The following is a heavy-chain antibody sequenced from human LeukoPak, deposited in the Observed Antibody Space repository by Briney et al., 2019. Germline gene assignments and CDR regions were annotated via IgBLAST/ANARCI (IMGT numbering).Heavy chain of an antibody. CDR1: GGSFSGYY. Sequence: SETLSLTCAVYGGSFSGYYWSWIRQPPGKGLEWIGEINHSGSTNYNPSLKSRVTISVDTSKNQFSLRLSSVTAADTAVYYCARGVTTYYDFWSGYYHNWFDPWGQGTLVTVSS. V-gene: IGHV4-34*01. CDR2: INHSGST. CDR3: ARGVTTYYDFWSGYYHNWFDP. D-gene: IGHD3-3*01. J-gene: IGHJ5*02.